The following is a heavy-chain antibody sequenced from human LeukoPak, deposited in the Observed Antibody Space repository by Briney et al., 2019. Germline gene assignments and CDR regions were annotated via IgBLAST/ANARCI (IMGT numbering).Heavy chain of an antibody. V-gene: IGHV4-39*01. D-gene: IGHD3-22*01. CDR3: ARLTVTYYYDSSGSHLDY. CDR2: IYYSGST. CDR1: GGSISSSSYY. J-gene: IGHJ4*02. Sequence: KPSETLSLTCTVSGGSISSSSYYWGWIRQPPGKGLEWIGSIYYSGSTYYNPSLKSRVTISVDTSKNQFSLKLSSVTAADTAVYYCARLTVTYYYDSSGSHLDYWGQGTQVTVSS.